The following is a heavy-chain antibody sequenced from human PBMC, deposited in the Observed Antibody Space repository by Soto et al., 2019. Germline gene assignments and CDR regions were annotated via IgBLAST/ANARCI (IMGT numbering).Heavy chain of an antibody. D-gene: IGHD2-15*01. CDR2: IYWDDDK. CDR1: GFSLSTSGVG. CDR3: AHRPKGGGPFVY. V-gene: IGHV2-5*02. Sequence: QITLKESGPTLVKPTQTLTLTCTFSGFSLSTSGVGVGWIRQPPGKALEWLALIYWDDDKRYSPSLKSRLTITKDTSKNQLVLTMTNMDPVDTATYYCAHRPKGGGPFVYWGQGTLVTVSS. J-gene: IGHJ4*02.